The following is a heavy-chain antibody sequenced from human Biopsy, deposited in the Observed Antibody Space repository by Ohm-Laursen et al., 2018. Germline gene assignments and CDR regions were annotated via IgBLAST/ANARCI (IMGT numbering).Heavy chain of an antibody. Sequence: SLRLSCAASGFSVSSYDMNWVRQAPGKGLEWISYISETSSRIYDADSVRGRFTVARDIAKSSLYLQLNSLRVEDTAVYYCARDSSRRAREGGMDVWGQGTTVTVSS. D-gene: IGHD6-6*01. CDR1: GFSVSSYD. V-gene: IGHV3-21*01. J-gene: IGHJ6*02. CDR3: ARDSSRRAREGGMDV. CDR2: ISETSSRI.